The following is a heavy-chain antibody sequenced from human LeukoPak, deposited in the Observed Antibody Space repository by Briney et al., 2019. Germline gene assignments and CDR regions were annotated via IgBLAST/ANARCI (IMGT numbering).Heavy chain of an antibody. Sequence: GGSLRLSCAASGFTFSSYGMHWVRQAPGKGLEWVAIISYDGSNKYYADSVKGRFTISRDNSKNTLYLQMNSLRAEDTALYYCAKEARIGGYYAIDYWGQRTLVTVSS. V-gene: IGHV3-30*18. J-gene: IGHJ4*02. D-gene: IGHD3-22*01. CDR1: GFTFSSYG. CDR3: AKEARIGGYYAIDY. CDR2: ISYDGSNK.